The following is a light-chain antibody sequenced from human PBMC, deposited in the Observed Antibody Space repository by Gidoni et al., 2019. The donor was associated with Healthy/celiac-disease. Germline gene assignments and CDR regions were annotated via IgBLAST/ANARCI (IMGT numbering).Light chain of an antibody. V-gene: IGKV1-33*01. CDR3: QQYDNLPPRFT. J-gene: IGKJ3*01. CDR1: QDISNY. CDR2: DAS. Sequence: IQMTPSPSSLSASVGDRVTITCQASQDISNYFNWYQQKPGKAPKLLIYDASNLETGVPSRFSGSGSGTDFTFTISSLQPEDIATYDCQQYDNLPPRFTFGPGTKVDIK.